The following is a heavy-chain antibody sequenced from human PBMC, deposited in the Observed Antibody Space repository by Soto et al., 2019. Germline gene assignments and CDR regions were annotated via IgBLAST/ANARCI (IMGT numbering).Heavy chain of an antibody. D-gene: IGHD3-3*01. V-gene: IGHV3-23*01. CDR3: ARWSYLDY. Sequence: PGGSLRLSGAASGCSFGGYALSLVRQAPGKGLEWVSTMSGSDGNTFYADSVKGRFSISRDTSQSTLYLQMNSLRADDTAMYYCARWSYLDYWGQGTRVTVSS. CDR2: MSGSDGNT. CDR1: GCSFGGYA. J-gene: IGHJ4*02.